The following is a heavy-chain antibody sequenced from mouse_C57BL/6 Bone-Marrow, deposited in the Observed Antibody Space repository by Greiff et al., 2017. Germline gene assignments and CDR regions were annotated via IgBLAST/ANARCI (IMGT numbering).Heavy chain of an antibody. D-gene: IGHD1-1*01. Sequence: VQLQQPGAELVRPGSSVKLSCKASGYTFTSYWMHWVKQRPIQGLEWIGNIDPSDSETHYNQKFKDKATLTVDKSSSTAYMQLSSLTSEDSAVYYWAFTTVVAQDWYFDVWGTGTTVTVSS. J-gene: IGHJ1*03. CDR2: IDPSDSET. CDR3: AFTTVVAQDWYFDV. CDR1: GYTFTSYW. V-gene: IGHV1-52*01.